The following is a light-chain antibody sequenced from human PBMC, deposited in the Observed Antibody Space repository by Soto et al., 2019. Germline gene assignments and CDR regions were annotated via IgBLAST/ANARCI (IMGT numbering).Light chain of an antibody. CDR1: QSISSW. CDR2: DVS. CDR3: QQRSNWL. J-gene: IGKJ3*01. Sequence: DIQMTQSPSTLSASVGDRVTITCRASQSISSWLAWYQQKPGKAPKLLIYDVSSLESGVPSRFSGSGSGTDFTLTISSLEPEDFAVYYCQQRSNWLFGPGTKVDIK. V-gene: IGKV1-5*01.